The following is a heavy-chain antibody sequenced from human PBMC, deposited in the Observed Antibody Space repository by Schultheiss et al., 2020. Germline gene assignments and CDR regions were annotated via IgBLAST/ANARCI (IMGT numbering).Heavy chain of an antibody. Sequence: GESLKISCAASGFTFSSYAMSWVRQAPGKGLEWVSAISGSGGSTYYADSVKGRFTISRDNSKNTLYLQMNSLRAEDTAVYYCAKVTSDYYYYGMDVWGQGTTVTVSS. CDR1: GFTFSSYA. CDR2: ISGSGGST. V-gene: IGHV3-23*01. J-gene: IGHJ6*02. D-gene: IGHD4-11*01. CDR3: AKVTSDYYYYGMDV.